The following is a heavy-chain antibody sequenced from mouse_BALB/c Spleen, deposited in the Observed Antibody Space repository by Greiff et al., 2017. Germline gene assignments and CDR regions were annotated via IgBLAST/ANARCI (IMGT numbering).Heavy chain of an antibody. CDR3: TRDGSFDY. V-gene: IGHV5-6-4*01. CDR1: GFTFSSYT. D-gene: IGHD2-2*01. Sequence: EVQLVESGGGLVKPGGSLKLSCAASGFTFSSYTMSWVRQTPEKRLEWVATISSGGSYTYYPDSVKGRFTISRDNAKNTLYLQMSSLKSEDTAMYYCTRDGSFDYWGQGTTLTVSS. CDR2: ISSGGSYT. J-gene: IGHJ2*01.